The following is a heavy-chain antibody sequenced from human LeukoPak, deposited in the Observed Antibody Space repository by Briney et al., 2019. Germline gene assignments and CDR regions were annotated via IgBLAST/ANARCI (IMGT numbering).Heavy chain of an antibody. D-gene: IGHD1/OR15-1a*01. CDR2: IYYSGST. V-gene: IGHV4-59*12. Sequence: PSETLSLTCTVSGGSISSYYWSWIRQPPGKGLEWIGYIYYSGSTNYNPSLKSRVTISVDRSKNQFSLKLSSVTAADTAVYYCARFPVTGTFDYWGQGTLVTVSS. CDR3: ARFPVTGTFDY. CDR1: GGSISSYY. J-gene: IGHJ4*02.